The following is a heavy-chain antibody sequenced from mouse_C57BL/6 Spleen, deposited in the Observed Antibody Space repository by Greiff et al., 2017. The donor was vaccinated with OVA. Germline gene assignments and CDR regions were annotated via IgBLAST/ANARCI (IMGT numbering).Heavy chain of an antibody. V-gene: IGHV5-6*01. Sequence: EVQLVESGGDLVKPGGSLKLSCAASGFTFSSYGMSWVRQTPDKRLEWVATISSGGCYTSYPDSVKGRFTISRDNAKNTLYLQMSSLKSEDTAMDYCARHNGYYDYYAMDYWGQGTSVTVSS. J-gene: IGHJ4*01. CDR2: ISSGGCYT. CDR1: GFTFSSYG. CDR3: ARHNGYYDYYAMDY. D-gene: IGHD2-3*01.